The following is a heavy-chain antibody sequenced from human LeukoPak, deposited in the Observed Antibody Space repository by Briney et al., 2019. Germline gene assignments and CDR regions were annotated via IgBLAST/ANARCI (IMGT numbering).Heavy chain of an antibody. CDR2: INPSGGST. V-gene: IGHV1-46*01. Sequence: ASVKASCKASGYTFTSYYMHWVRQAPGQGLEWMGIINPSGGSTTYAQKFQGRVTMTRDTSTTTVYMELSSLRSEDTAVYYCARVRFSSGWYIAFDIWGQGTMVTVSS. J-gene: IGHJ3*02. D-gene: IGHD6-19*01. CDR1: GYTFTSYY. CDR3: ARVRFSSGWYIAFDI.